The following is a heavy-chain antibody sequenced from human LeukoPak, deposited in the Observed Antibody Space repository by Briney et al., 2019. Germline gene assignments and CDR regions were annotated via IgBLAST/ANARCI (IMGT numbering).Heavy chain of an antibody. Sequence: GGSLRLSCAASGFTFSSYSMNWVRQAPGKGLEWVSSISSSSSYIYYADSVKGRFPISRDNAKNSLYLQMNSLRAEDTAVYYCARDVTMVRGVSLWGQGTLVTVSS. CDR1: GFTFSSYS. D-gene: IGHD3-10*01. CDR2: ISSSSSYI. J-gene: IGHJ4*02. V-gene: IGHV3-21*01. CDR3: ARDVTMVRGVSL.